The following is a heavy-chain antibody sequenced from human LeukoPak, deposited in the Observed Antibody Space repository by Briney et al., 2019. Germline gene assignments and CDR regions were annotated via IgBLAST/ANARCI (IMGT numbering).Heavy chain of an antibody. CDR3: AKLRFLEWLSQHYFDY. J-gene: IGHJ4*02. CDR2: ISGSGGST. CDR1: GFTFSNKW. D-gene: IGHD3-3*01. Sequence: GGSLRLSCVGSGFTFSNKWMSWVRQAPGKGLEWVSAISGSGGSTYYADSVKGRFTISRDNSKNTLYLQMNSLRAEDTAVYYCAKLRFLEWLSQHYFDYWGQGTLVTVSS. V-gene: IGHV3-23*01.